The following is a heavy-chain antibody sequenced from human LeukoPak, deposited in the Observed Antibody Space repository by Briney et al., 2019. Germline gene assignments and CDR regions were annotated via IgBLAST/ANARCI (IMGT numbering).Heavy chain of an antibody. J-gene: IGHJ6*02. D-gene: IGHD5-18*01. Sequence: SETLSLTCAVYGGSFSGYYWSWIRQPPGKGLEWIGEIDHSGSTNYNPSLESRVTISVDTSKNQFSLKLSSVTAADTAVYYCARGRGYSYGYHYYYGMDVWGQGTTVTVSS. CDR3: ARGRGYSYGYHYYYGMDV. CDR1: GGSFSGYY. CDR2: IDHSGST. V-gene: IGHV4-34*01.